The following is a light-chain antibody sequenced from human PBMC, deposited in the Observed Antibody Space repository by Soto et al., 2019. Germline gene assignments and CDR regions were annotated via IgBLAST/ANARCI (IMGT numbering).Light chain of an antibody. J-gene: IGLJ2*01. CDR1: SGHSSYA. CDR2: LDSDGSH. CDR3: QTWGTGIHVV. Sequence: QLVLTQSPSASASLGASVKLTCTLSSGHSSYAIAWHQQQPEKGPRYLMKLDSDGSHTKGDAIPDRFSGSSSGAERYLTISSLQSEDEADYYCQTWGTGIHVVFGGGTKLTFL. V-gene: IGLV4-69*01.